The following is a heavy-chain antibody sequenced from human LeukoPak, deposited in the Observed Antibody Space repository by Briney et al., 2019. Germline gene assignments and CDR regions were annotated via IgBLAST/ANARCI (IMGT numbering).Heavy chain of an antibody. CDR2: ISWDGGST. CDR3: GKDMSTRGSSLDY. V-gene: IGHV3-43D*03. D-gene: IGHD6-13*01. Sequence: GGSLRLSCAAPGFTFDDYAMHWVRQAPGKGLEWVSLISWDGGSTYYADPVKGRFIISRDNNKNSLYLQMNSLRAEDTAFYYCGKDMSTRGSSLDYWGQGTLVTVSS. J-gene: IGHJ4*02. CDR1: GFTFDDYA.